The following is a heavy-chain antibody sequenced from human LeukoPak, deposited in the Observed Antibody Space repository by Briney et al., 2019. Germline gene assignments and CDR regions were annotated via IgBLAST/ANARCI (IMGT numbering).Heavy chain of an antibody. J-gene: IGHJ4*02. Sequence: SETLSLTCAVYGGSFRGYYWSWIRQPPGKGLEWIGEINHSGSTNYNPSLKSRVTISLDTSMKKFSLKLNSVTAADTAVYYCASTERCSTTCPLDYWGQGTLVTASS. CDR2: INHSGST. V-gene: IGHV4-34*01. CDR3: ASTERCSTTCPLDY. CDR1: GGSFRGYY. D-gene: IGHD2-2*01.